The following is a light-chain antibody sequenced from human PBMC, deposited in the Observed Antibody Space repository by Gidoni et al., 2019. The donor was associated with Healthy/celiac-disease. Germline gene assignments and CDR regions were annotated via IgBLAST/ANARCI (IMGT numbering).Light chain of an antibody. Sequence: EIVLPQSPGTRSLSPGERATLSCRASQSVSSSYLAWYQQKPGQAPRLLIHGASSRATGIPDRFSGSGSGTDFTLTISRLQPEDFAVYYCQQYGSSPQTFGQGTKVEIK. CDR1: QSVSSSY. V-gene: IGKV3-20*01. J-gene: IGKJ1*01. CDR3: QQYGSSPQT. CDR2: GAS.